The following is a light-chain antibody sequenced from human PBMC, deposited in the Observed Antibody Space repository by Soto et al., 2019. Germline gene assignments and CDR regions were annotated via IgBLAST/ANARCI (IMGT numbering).Light chain of an antibody. Sequence: QSVLTQPPSVSGSPGQSVTIYCTGTSTDFISYNRVSWYQQHPGTAPKLIIYEASNRPSGVPDRFSGSKSGNTASLTISGLQAADEADYYCSLYTSENTYVFGTGTKVTVL. J-gene: IGLJ1*01. V-gene: IGLV2-18*01. CDR1: STDFISYNR. CDR2: EAS. CDR3: SLYTSENTYV.